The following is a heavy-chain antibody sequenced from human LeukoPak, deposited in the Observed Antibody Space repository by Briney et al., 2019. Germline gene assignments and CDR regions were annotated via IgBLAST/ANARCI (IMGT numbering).Heavy chain of an antibody. D-gene: IGHD1-1*01. CDR2: INHSGST. CDR1: GGSFSGYY. J-gene: IGHJ3*02. V-gene: IGHV4-34*01. CDR3: ARSCAFDI. Sequence: PSETLSLTCAVYGGSFSGYYWSWIRQPPGKGLEWIGEINHSGSTNYNPSLKSRVTISVDTSKNQFSLKLSSVTAADTAVYYCARSCAFDIWGQGTMVTVSS.